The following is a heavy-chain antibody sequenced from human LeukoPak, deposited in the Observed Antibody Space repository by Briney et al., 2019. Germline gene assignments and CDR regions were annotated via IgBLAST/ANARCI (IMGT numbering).Heavy chain of an antibody. V-gene: IGHV3-11*01. D-gene: IGHD5-12*01. CDR1: GFTFSDYY. CDR3: AREANSGYDLLSYYYYYMDV. J-gene: IGHJ6*03. CDR2: ISSSGSTI. Sequence: GGSLRLSCAASGFTFSDYYMSWIRQAPGKGLEWVSYISSSGSTIYYADSVKGRFTISRDNAKNPLYLQMNSLRAEDTAVYYCAREANSGYDLLSYYYYYMDVWGKGTTVTISS.